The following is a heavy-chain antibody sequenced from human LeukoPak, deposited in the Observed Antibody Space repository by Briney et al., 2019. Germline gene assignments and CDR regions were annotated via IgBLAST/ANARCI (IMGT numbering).Heavy chain of an antibody. J-gene: IGHJ4*02. D-gene: IGHD5-18*01. CDR1: GFTFSSYA. CDR3: AKDLRYSSG. Sequence: PGGSLRLSCAASGFTFSSYALSWVRQAPGKGLEWVSGISGSGGDTYYADSVKGRFTISRDNSKNTLDPQMNSLRAEDMAVYYCAKDLRYSSGWGQGTLVTVSS. V-gene: IGHV3-23*01. CDR2: ISGSGGDT.